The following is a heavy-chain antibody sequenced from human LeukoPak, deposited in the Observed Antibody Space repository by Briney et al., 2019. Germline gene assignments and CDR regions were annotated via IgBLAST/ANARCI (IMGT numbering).Heavy chain of an antibody. CDR2: INHSGST. CDR1: GGSFSGYY. Sequence: SETLSLTCAVYGGSFSGYYWTWIRQPPGKGLEWIGEINHSGSTNYNPSLKSRVTISLDTSKNHFSLKLSSVTAADTAVYYCARGRMDSNYYYYYYMDVWAKGTTVTVSS. CDR3: ARGRMDSNYYYYYYMDV. D-gene: IGHD3-22*01. V-gene: IGHV4-34*01. J-gene: IGHJ6*03.